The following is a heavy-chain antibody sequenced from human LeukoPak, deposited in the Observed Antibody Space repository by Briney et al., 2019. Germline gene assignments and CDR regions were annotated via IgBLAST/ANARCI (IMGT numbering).Heavy chain of an antibody. V-gene: IGHV3-33*08. D-gene: IGHD3-9*01. CDR3: ARGAYYDILTGYWDNTDD. CDR1: GFTFSSYG. Sequence: GGSLRLSCAASGFTFSSYGMHWVRQAPGKGLEWVAVIWYGGSNKYYADSVKGRFTISRDNSKNTLYLQMNSLRAEDTAVYYCARGAYYDILTGYWDNTDDWGQGTMVTVSS. CDR2: IWYGGSNK. J-gene: IGHJ3*01.